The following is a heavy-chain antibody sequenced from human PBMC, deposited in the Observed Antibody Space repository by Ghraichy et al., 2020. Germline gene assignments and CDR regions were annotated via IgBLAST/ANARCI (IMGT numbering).Heavy chain of an antibody. CDR1: GYTFTGYY. V-gene: IGHV1-2*02. J-gene: IGHJ4*02. CDR3: ARGSQYYYDSSGYSPFDY. CDR2: INPNSGGT. Sequence: ASVKVSCKASGYTFTGYYMHWVRQAPGQGLEWMGWINPNSGGTNYAQKFQGRVTMTRDTSISTAYMELSRLRSDDTAVYYCARGSQYYYDSSGYSPFDYWGQGTLVTVSS. D-gene: IGHD3-22*01.